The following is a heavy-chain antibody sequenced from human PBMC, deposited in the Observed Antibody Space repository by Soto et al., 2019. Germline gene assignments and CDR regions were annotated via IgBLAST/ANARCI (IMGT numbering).Heavy chain of an antibody. CDR1: GYTFTSYG. D-gene: IGHD4-17*01. Sequence: ASVKVSCKASGYTFTSYGISWVRQAPGQGLECMGWISAYNGNTNYAQKLQGRVTMTTDTSTSTAYMELRSLRSDDTAVYYCARGIATTVTTDFDYWGQGTLVTVSS. V-gene: IGHV1-18*01. CDR2: ISAYNGNT. CDR3: ARGIATTVTTDFDY. J-gene: IGHJ4*02.